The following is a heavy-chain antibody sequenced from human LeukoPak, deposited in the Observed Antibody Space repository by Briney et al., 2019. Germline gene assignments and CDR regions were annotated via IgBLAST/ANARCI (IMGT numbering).Heavy chain of an antibody. CDR3: ARCMSELDYGDYAYYYHMDV. V-gene: IGHV4-61*09. CDR1: GDSLTSGSRY. J-gene: IGHJ6*04. CDR2: FYSSTRA. D-gene: IGHD4-17*01. Sequence: SQTLSLTCTVSGDSLTSGSRYWSWIRQPAGKGLEWIGHFYSSTRATYNPSLESRVTISGDTAKNQFSLKLDSVTAADTAVYFCARCMSELDYGDYAYYYHMDVWGKGTTVTVSS.